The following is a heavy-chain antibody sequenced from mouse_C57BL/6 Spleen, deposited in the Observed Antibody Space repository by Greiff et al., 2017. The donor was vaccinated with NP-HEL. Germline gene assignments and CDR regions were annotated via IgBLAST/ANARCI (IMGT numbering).Heavy chain of an antibody. CDR2: LYPRDGGT. CDR3: ARELGRRGDGYFDV. Sequence: QVQLQQSGTELVKPGASVKLSCKASGYTFTSYDIHWVKQRPGQGLEWMGRLYPRDGGTKYNEKFKGKATLTVDTSSSTAYMERHGLTSEDCAVYVCARELGRRGDGYFDVWGTGTTVTVSS. V-gene: IGHV1-85*01. J-gene: IGHJ1*03. D-gene: IGHD4-1*01. CDR1: GYTFTSYD.